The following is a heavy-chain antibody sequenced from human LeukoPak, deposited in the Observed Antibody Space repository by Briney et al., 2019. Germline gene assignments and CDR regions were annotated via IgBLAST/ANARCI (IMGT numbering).Heavy chain of an antibody. D-gene: IGHD2-2*01. Sequence: PSETLSLTCTVSGGSVSSGSYYWSWIRQPPGKGLEWIGYIYYSGSTNYNASLKSRVTISVDTSKNQFSLKLSSVTAADTAVYYCARDVPAALWGQGTMVTVSS. CDR3: ARDVPAAL. CDR2: IYYSGST. V-gene: IGHV4-61*01. J-gene: IGHJ3*01. CDR1: GGSVSSGSYY.